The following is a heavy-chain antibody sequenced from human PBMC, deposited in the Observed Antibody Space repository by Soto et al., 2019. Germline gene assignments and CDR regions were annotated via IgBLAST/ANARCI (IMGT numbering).Heavy chain of an antibody. Sequence: GSLRLSCAASGFTFSSYGMHWVRQAPVKGLEWVAVISYDGSNKYYADSVKGRFTISRDNSKNTLYLQMNSLRAEDTAVYYCAKAGYSYGHFDYWGQGTLVTVS. D-gene: IGHD5-18*01. CDR3: AKAGYSYGHFDY. J-gene: IGHJ4*02. CDR2: ISYDGSNK. CDR1: GFTFSSYG. V-gene: IGHV3-30*18.